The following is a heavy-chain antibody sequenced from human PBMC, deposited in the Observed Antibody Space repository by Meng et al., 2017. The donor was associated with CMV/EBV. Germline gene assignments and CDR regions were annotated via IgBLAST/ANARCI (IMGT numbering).Heavy chain of an antibody. CDR2: IYYSGST. J-gene: IGHJ4*02. CDR1: GGSISSSSYY. D-gene: IGHD2-2*01. V-gene: IGHV4-39*07. Sequence: GSLRLSCTVSGGSISSSSYYWGWIRQPPGKGLEWIGSIYYSGSTYYNPSLKSRVTISVDTSKNQFSLKLSSVTAADTAVYYCARDGINIVVVPAAMISYYFDYWGQGTLVTVSS. CDR3: ARDGINIVVVPAAMISYYFDY.